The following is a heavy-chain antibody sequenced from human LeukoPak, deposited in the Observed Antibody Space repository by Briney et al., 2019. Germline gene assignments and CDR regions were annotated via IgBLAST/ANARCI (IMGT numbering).Heavy chain of an antibody. D-gene: IGHD2-2*02. Sequence: SETLSLTCTVSGGSISSGSYYWSWIRQPAGKGLEWIGRIYTSGSTNYNPSLKSRVTISVDTSKNQFSLKLSSVTAADTAVYYCARAVEWVPAAISRYYYYMDVWGKGTTVTVSS. CDR3: ARAVEWVPAAISRYYYYMDV. CDR1: GGSISSGSYY. J-gene: IGHJ6*03. V-gene: IGHV4-61*02. CDR2: IYTSGST.